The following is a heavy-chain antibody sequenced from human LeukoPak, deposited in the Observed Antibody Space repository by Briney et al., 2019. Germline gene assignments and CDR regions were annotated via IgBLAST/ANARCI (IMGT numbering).Heavy chain of an antibody. CDR1: GGSISNRSYY. V-gene: IGHV4-39*07. CDR2: IYYSGST. CDR3: AKWAIFIYYMDV. D-gene: IGHD3-3*01. J-gene: IGHJ6*03. Sequence: PSGTLSLTCTDSGGSISNRSYYLAWIRQPPGKGLEWIGSIYYSGSTYYNPSLKSRVTISVDTSKNQFSLKLSSVTAADTAVYYCAKWAIFIYYMDVWGKGTTVTVSS.